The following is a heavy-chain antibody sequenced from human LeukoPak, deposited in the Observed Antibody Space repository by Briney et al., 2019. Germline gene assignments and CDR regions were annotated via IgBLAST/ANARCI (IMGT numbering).Heavy chain of an antibody. CDR1: GFTFSSYG. D-gene: IGHD3-9*01. Sequence: GRFLRLSCAASGFTFSSYGMHWVRQAPGKGLEWVAIISYDGSNKYYADSVKGRFTISRDNSKNTLYLQMNSLRAEDTAVYYCAKGLDFDWLEALSELDYWGQGTLVTVSS. CDR2: ISYDGSNK. J-gene: IGHJ4*02. V-gene: IGHV3-30*18. CDR3: AKGLDFDWLEALSELDY.